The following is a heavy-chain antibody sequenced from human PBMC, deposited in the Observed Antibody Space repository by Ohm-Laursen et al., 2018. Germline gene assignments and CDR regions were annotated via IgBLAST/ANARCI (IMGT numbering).Heavy chain of an antibody. Sequence: GSLRLSCAAFGFTFSNYEMNWVRQAPGKGLEWVSYISSGGINMYYADSVRGRFTISRDNARNSLYLQMNSLRAEDTALYYCAMVDYWGQGTLVTVSS. CDR1: GFTFSNYE. V-gene: IGHV3-48*03. J-gene: IGHJ4*02. CDR3: AMVDY. CDR2: ISSGGINM.